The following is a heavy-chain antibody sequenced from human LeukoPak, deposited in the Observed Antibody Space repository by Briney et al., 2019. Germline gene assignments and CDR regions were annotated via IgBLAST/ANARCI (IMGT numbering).Heavy chain of an antibody. CDR2: INPNSGGT. V-gene: IGHV1-2*02. D-gene: IGHD3-22*01. Sequence: GASVKVSCKASGYTFTGYYMHWVRQAPGQGLEWMGWINPNSGGTNYAQKFQGRVTMTRDTSISTAYMELSRLRSDDTAVYYCARAPYYYDSSGYYVKGYYYYMDVWGKGTTVTVSS. J-gene: IGHJ6*03. CDR1: GYTFTGYY. CDR3: ARAPYYYDSSGYYVKGYYYYMDV.